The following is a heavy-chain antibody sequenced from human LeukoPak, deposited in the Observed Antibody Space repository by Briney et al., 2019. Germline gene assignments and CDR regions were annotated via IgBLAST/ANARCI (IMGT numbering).Heavy chain of an antibody. V-gene: IGHV4-39*01. CDR1: GGSISSSSYY. D-gene: IGHD1-1*01. Sequence: SETLSLTCTVSGGSISSSSYYWGWIRQPPGKGLEWIGSIYYSGSTYYNPSLKSRVTISVDTSKNQFSLKLSSVTAADTTVYYCARTKAGKRLTFDYWGQGTLVTVSS. J-gene: IGHJ4*02. CDR3: ARTKAGKRLTFDY. CDR2: IYYSGST.